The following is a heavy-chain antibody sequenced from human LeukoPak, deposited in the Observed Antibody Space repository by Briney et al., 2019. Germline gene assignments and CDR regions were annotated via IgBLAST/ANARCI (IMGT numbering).Heavy chain of an antibody. CDR2: IWYDGSNK. D-gene: IGHD4-17*01. CDR1: GFTFSSYG. J-gene: IGHJ4*02. V-gene: IGHV3-33*01. CDR3: ASLRSTVTPTAFDY. Sequence: GGSLRLACAASGFTFSSYGMHWVRQAPGNGLECVAVIWYDGSNKDYADSVKGRFTISRDNSKNTLYLQMNSLRAEDTAVYYCASLRSTVTPTAFDYWGQGTLVTVSS.